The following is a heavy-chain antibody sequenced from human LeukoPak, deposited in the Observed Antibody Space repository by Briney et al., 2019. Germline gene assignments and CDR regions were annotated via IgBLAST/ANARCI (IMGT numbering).Heavy chain of an antibody. V-gene: IGHV1-69*04. CDR2: IIPILGIA. CDR1: GYTFTSYG. J-gene: IGHJ4*02. D-gene: IGHD1-20*01. CDR3: ARDQDNWNGVPFDY. Sequence: ASVKVSCKASGYTFTSYGISWVRQAPGQGLVWMGRIIPILGIANYAQKFQGRVTITADKSTSTAYMELSSLRSEDTAVYYCARDQDNWNGVPFDYWGQGTLVTVSS.